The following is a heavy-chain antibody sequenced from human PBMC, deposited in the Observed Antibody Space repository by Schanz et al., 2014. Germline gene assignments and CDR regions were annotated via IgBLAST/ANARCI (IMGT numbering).Heavy chain of an antibody. Sequence: QVQLVQSEAEVKKPGSSVKVSCKASGGTFSSYGISWVRQAPGQGLEWMGRIIPILGIANYAQKLQGRVTMTTDTSTSTAYMELRSLRSDDTAVYYCARVQDDILTGSEYYYGMDVWGQGTTVTVSS. D-gene: IGHD3-9*01. J-gene: IGHJ6*02. CDR2: IIPILGIA. CDR3: ARVQDDILTGSEYYYGMDV. CDR1: GGTFSSYG. V-gene: IGHV1-69*04.